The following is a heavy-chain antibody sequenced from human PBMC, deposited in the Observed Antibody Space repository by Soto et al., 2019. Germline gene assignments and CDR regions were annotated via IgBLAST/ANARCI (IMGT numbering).Heavy chain of an antibody. V-gene: IGHV4-34*01. CDR3: AGGGPLDNWFDP. CDR1: GGSFSGYY. Sequence: PSETLSLTCAVYGGSFSGYYWSWIRQPPGKGPEWLGEINHSGSTNYNPSLKSRVTISVDTSKNQFSLKLSSVTAADTAVYYCAGGGPLDNWFDPWGQGTLVAASS. J-gene: IGHJ5*02. CDR2: INHSGST.